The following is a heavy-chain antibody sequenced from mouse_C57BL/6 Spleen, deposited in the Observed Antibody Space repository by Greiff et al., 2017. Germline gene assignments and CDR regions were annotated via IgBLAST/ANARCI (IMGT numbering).Heavy chain of an antibody. J-gene: IGHJ3*01. V-gene: IGHV1-64*01. Sequence: QVQLQQPGAELVKPGASVKLSCKASGYTFTSYWMHWVKQRPGQGLEWIGMIHPNSGSTNYNEKFKSKATLTVDKSSSTAYMQLSSLTSEDSAVYYCAREGGQRAWFAYWGQGTLVTVSA. CDR1: GYTFTSYW. CDR2: IHPNSGST. CDR3: AREGGQRAWFAY.